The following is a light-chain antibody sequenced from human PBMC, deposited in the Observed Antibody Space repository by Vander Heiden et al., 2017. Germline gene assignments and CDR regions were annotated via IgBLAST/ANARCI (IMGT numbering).Light chain of an antibody. CDR3: QQYNNWPPWT. CDR1: QSVSSN. V-gene: IGKV3-15*01. J-gene: IGKJ1*01. CDR2: GAS. Sequence: ELVMTQSPATLSVSPGERATLSCRASQSVSSNLACYQQKPGQAPRLLIYGASTRATGIPARFSGSGPGTECTLTISSLQSEDFAVYYCQQYNNWPPWTFGQGTKVEIK.